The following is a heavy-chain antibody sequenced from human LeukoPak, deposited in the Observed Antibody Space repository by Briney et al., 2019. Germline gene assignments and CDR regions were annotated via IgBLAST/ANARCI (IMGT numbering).Heavy chain of an antibody. CDR2: IDQDGRDI. V-gene: IGHV3-7*01. CDR3: ARPSYYFWSGYSTVAY. D-gene: IGHD3-3*01. Sequence: GGSLRLSCAASRFTLIRYWMSWVRQAPGKGLEWLAYIDQDGRDISYLDSVKGRFTIARDNPKNSLILQMNSLRAEDTAVDYSARPSYYFWSGYSTVAYWGQGTLVTVSS. J-gene: IGHJ4*02. CDR1: RFTLIRYW.